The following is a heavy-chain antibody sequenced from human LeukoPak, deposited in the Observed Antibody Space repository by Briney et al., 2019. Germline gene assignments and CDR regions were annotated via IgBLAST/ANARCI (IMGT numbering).Heavy chain of an antibody. D-gene: IGHD5-18*01. J-gene: IGHJ4*02. CDR3: ARENTAMVIPFDY. CDR1: GFTFSSYS. V-gene: IGHV3-21*01. CDR2: ISSSGSYI. Sequence: GGSLRLSCAASGFTFSSYSMNWVRQAPGKGLEWVSSISSSGSYIYYADSVKGRFTISRDNAKNSLYLQMNSLRAEDTAVYYCARENTAMVIPFDYWGQGTLVTVSS.